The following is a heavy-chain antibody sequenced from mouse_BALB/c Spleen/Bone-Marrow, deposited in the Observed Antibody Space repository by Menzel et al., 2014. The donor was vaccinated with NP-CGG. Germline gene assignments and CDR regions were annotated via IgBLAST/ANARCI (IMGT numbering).Heavy chain of an antibody. V-gene: IGHV4-1*02. J-gene: IGHJ2*01. CDR1: GFAFSRYW. CDR2: INPDSSTI. Sequence: EVQGVESGGGLVQPGGSLKLPCAASGFAFSRYWMSWVRQAPGKGLEWIGEINPDSSTIKYTPSLKDKFIISRDNAKNTLYLQMSKVRSEDTALYYCARQGYYGKGDYWGQGTTLTVSS. CDR3: ARQGYYGKGDY. D-gene: IGHD2-1*01.